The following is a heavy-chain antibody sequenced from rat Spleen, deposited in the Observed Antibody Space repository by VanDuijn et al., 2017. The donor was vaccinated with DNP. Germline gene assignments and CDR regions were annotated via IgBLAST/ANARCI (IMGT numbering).Heavy chain of an antibody. CDR3: AKILDY. CDR2: INDDGGTT. V-gene: IGHV5-58*01. CDR1: GFTFSNSW. J-gene: IGHJ2*01. Sequence: EVQLVESGGGLVQPGRSLKLSCAASGFTFSNSWMYWIRQAPGKGLEWIGSINDDGGTTYYRDSVKGRFTISRDNAQNTVYLQMKSLRSEDTATYHCAKILDYWGQGVMVTVPS.